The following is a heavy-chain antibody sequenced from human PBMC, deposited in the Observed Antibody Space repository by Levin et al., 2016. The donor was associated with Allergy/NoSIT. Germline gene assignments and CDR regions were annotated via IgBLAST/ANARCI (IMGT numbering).Heavy chain of an antibody. CDR2: INPSGGRT. J-gene: IGHJ4*02. CDR3: ARTDTAMVSDY. D-gene: IGHD5-18*01. Sequence: WVRQAPGQGLEWMGMINPSGGRTNYAQKFQGRVTMTRDTSTSTVYMELSSLRSEDTAVYYCARTDTAMVSDYWGQGTLVTVSS. V-gene: IGHV1-46*01.